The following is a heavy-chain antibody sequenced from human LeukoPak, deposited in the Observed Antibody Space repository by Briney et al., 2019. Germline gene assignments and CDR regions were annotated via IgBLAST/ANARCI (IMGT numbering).Heavy chain of an antibody. CDR2: IYYSGST. CDR1: GGSISGYY. Sequence: PSETLSLTCTVSGGSISGYYWSWVRQPPGEGLEWIGYIYYSGSTNYNPSLKSRVTIPVDTSKNQFSLKLSSVTAADTAVYYCARDILSGSLDYWGQGTLVTVSS. D-gene: IGHD3-9*01. CDR3: ARDILSGSLDY. V-gene: IGHV4-59*01. J-gene: IGHJ4*02.